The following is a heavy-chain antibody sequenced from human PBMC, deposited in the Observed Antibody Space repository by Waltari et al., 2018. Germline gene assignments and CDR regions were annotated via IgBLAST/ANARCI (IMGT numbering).Heavy chain of an antibody. D-gene: IGHD2-2*01. Sequence: EVQLVESGGGLVQPGGSLRLSCAASGFTFSSYSMNWVRQAPGKGLEWVSYISSRSSTIYYADSVKGRVTSSRDNAKNSLYLQRNSLRAEDTAVYYCAREISSPGWGQGTLVTVSS. V-gene: IGHV3-48*01. CDR1: GFTFSSYS. CDR3: AREISSPG. J-gene: IGHJ4*02. CDR2: ISSRSSTI.